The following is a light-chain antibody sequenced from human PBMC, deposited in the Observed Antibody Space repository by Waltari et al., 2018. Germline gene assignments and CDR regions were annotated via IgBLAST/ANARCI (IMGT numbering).Light chain of an antibody. V-gene: IGKV1-16*02. CDR3: QQYNSYPVT. CDR2: AAS. Sequence: DIQMTQSPSSLSASVGDRVTITCRATPGISPHLAWFQQKPGKAPKSLIYAASSLQSGGPSKVSGSGSGADFTLNISSLQPEDFATNYCQQYNSYPVTFGPGTKVEMK. CDR1: PGISPH. J-gene: IGKJ3*01.